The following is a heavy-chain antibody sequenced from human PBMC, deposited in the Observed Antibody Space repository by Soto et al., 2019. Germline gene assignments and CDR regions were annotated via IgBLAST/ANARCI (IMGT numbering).Heavy chain of an antibody. J-gene: IGHJ5*02. CDR1: GFTFSSYS. D-gene: IGHD6-6*01. CDR2: ISSSSSYI. Sequence: GGSLRLSCAASGFTFSSYSMNWVRQAPGKGLEWVSSISSSSSYIYYADSVKGRFTISRDNAKNSLYLQMNSLRAEDTAVYYCAREWYSSSSPTNFDPWGQGTLVTVSS. CDR3: AREWYSSSSPTNFDP. V-gene: IGHV3-21*01.